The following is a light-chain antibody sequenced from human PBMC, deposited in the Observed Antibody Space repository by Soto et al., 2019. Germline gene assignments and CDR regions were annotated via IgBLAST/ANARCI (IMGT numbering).Light chain of an antibody. Sequence: QSALTQPASVSGSPGQSITISCTGTSSDVGAYNYVSWYQQHPGKAPKLMIYDGNIRPSGVSNRFSGSKSGNTASLTISGLQAEDEADYYCTSWTTSTTMKFGGGTKVTVL. CDR2: DGN. J-gene: IGLJ2*01. V-gene: IGLV2-14*01. CDR1: SSDVGAYNY. CDR3: TSWTTSTTMK.